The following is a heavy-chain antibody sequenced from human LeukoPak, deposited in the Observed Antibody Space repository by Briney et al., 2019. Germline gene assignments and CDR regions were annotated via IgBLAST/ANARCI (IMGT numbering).Heavy chain of an antibody. CDR3: ASESRWGEYQLLSPFDY. CDR2: ISYDGSNK. Sequence: GRSLRLSCAASGFTFSSYAVHWVRQAPGKGLEWVAVISYDGSNKYYADSVKGRFTISRDNSKNTLYLQMNSLRAEDTAVYYCASESRWGEYQLLSPFDYWGQGTLVTVSS. V-gene: IGHV3-30*04. J-gene: IGHJ4*02. CDR1: GFTFSSYA. D-gene: IGHD2-2*01.